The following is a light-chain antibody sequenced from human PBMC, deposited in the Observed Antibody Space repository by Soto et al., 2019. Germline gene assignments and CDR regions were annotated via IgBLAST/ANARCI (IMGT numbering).Light chain of an antibody. CDR3: SSYTSSSTLVV. V-gene: IGLV2-14*01. CDR1: SSDVGGYNY. J-gene: IGLJ3*02. Sequence: ALTQPASVSGSPGQSITISCTGTSSDVGGYNYVSWYQQHPGKAPKLMIYEVSNRPSGVSNRFSGSKSGNTASLTISGLQAEDEADYYCSSYTSSSTLVVFGGGTKLTVL. CDR2: EVS.